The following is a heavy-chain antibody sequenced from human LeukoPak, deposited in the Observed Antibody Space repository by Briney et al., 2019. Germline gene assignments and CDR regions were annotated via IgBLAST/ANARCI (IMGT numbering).Heavy chain of an antibody. Sequence: PSETLSLTCTVSGGSISSYYWSWIRQPPGKGLEWIGYIYYSGSTNYNPSLKSRVTISVDTSKNQFSLKLSSVTAADTAVYYCARRARTRLRYFDWLLDYWGQGTLVTVSS. CDR3: ARRARTRLRYFDWLLDY. CDR1: GGSISSYY. J-gene: IGHJ4*02. D-gene: IGHD3-9*01. CDR2: IYYSGST. V-gene: IGHV4-59*01.